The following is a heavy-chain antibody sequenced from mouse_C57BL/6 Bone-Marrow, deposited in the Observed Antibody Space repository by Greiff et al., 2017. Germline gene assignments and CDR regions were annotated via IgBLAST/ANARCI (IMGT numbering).Heavy chain of an antibody. V-gene: IGHV1-54*01. J-gene: IGHJ2*01. CDR2: INPGSGGT. CDR1: GYAFTNYL. D-gene: IGHD6-1*01. Sequence: VMLVESGAELVRPGTSVKVSCKASGYAFTNYLIEWVKQRPGQGLEWIGVINPGSGGTNYNEKFKGKATLTADKSSSTAYMQLSSLTSEDSAVYFCACASGYWGQGTTLTVSS. CDR3: ACASGY.